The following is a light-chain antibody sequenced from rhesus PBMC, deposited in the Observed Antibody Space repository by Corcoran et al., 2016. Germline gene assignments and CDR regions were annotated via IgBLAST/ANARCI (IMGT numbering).Light chain of an antibody. CDR3: QQYSNWPRT. J-gene: IGKJ1*01. V-gene: IGKV3S9*01. CDR1: QSVSSY. CDR2: GAS. Sequence: EIVMTQSPATLSLSPGERATLPCRASQSVSSYVAWYQQKPEQAPRLLIYGASSRATGIPDRFSGRGFGTDFTLTISSLEPEDFAVYYCQQYSNWPRTFGQGTKVEIK.